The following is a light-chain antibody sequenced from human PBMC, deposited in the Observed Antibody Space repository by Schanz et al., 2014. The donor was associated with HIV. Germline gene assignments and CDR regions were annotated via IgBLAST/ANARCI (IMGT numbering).Light chain of an antibody. CDR2: ASS. J-gene: IGKJ2*01. Sequence: DIQMTQSPSSLSASVGDRVTITCRALQDIRISLNWYQQKPGKAPQLLIYASSLLHTGVPSRFSGSGSGTHFTLTITGLQFEDFATYYCQQSYSAPPYTFGQGTKVQIK. V-gene: IGKV1-39*01. CDR3: QQSYSAPPYT. CDR1: QDIRIS.